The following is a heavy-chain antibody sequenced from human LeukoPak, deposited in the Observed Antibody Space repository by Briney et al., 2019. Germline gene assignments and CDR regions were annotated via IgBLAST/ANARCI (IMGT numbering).Heavy chain of an antibody. V-gene: IGHV3-21*04. CDR2: ISSSRSYI. J-gene: IGHJ3*02. D-gene: IGHD2-2*01. CDR1: GFTFSSYS. Sequence: GGSLRLSCAASGFTFSSYSMNWVRQPPGKGLEWVSSISSSRSYIYYADSVKGRFTISRDNAKNSLYLQMNDLRAEDTALYYCARAKACSSTTCPSDIWGLGTMVTVSS. CDR3: ARAKACSSTTCPSDI.